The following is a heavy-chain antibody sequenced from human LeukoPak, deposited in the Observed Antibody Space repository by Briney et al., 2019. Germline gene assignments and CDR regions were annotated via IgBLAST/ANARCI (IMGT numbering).Heavy chain of an antibody. V-gene: IGHV3-30*03. D-gene: IGHD6-25*01. Sequence: GGSLRLSCTASGFTFSTYSMNWVRQAPGKGLEWVAVISYDGSNKYYADSVKGRFTISRGNSKNTLYLQMNSLRAEDTAVYYCGRRFGYAFDIWGQGTMVTVSS. CDR3: GRRFGYAFDI. CDR2: ISYDGSNK. J-gene: IGHJ3*02. CDR1: GFTFSTYS.